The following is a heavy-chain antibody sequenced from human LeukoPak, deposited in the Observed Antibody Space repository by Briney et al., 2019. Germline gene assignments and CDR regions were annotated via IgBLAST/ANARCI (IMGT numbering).Heavy chain of an antibody. J-gene: IGHJ6*02. CDR3: ARDVKGELLWFGELLSDGMDV. CDR1: GFTFSSYA. V-gene: IGHV3-30*04. CDR2: ISYDGSNK. D-gene: IGHD3-10*01. Sequence: GGSLRLSCAASGFTFSSYAMHWVRQAPGKGLEWVAVISYDGSNKYYADSVKGRFTISRGNSKNTLYLQMNSLRAEDTAVYYCARDVKGELLWFGELLSDGMDVWGQGTTVTVSS.